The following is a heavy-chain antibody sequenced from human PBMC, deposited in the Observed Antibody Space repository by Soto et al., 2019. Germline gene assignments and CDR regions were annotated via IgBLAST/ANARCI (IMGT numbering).Heavy chain of an antibody. CDR1: GFTFSSYG. CDR3: ARDRGYGSGSYCDY. V-gene: IGHV3-33*01. J-gene: IGHJ4*02. D-gene: IGHD3-10*01. CDR2: IWYDGSNK. Sequence: QVQLVESGGGVVQPGRSLRLSCAASGFTFSSYGMHWVRQAPGKGLEWVAVIWYDGSNKYYADSVKGRFTISRDNSKNTLYLQMNGLRAEDTAVYYCARDRGYGSGSYCDYWGQGTLVTVSS.